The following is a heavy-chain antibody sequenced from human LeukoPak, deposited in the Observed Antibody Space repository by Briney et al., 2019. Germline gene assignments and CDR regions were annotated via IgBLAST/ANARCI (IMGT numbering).Heavy chain of an antibody. CDR1: GYSFTSYW. J-gene: IGHJ6*02. CDR2: ICPGDSDT. D-gene: IGHD2-2*01. Sequence: GESLKISCKGSGYSFTSYWIGWVRQMPGKGLEWMGIICPGDSDTRYSPSFQGQVTISADKSIGTAYLQWSSLKASDTAMYYCARQGSTSFYGMDVWGQGTTVTVSS. CDR3: ARQGSTSFYGMDV. V-gene: IGHV5-51*01.